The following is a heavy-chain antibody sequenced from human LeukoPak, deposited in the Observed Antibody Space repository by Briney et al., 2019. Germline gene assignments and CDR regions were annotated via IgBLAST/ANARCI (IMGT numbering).Heavy chain of an antibody. J-gene: IGHJ4*02. CDR2: ISTNSGNT. CDR1: GYTLTSYD. CDR3: VRGGYRYGYGY. V-gene: IGHV1-18*01. Sequence: GASVKVSCKASGYTLTSYDISWVRQAPGQGLEWMGWISTNSGNTNYAQKLQGRVTMTTDTSTSTACMDLRSLRSDDTAVYYCVRGGYRYGYGYWGQGTLVTVSS. D-gene: IGHD5-18*01.